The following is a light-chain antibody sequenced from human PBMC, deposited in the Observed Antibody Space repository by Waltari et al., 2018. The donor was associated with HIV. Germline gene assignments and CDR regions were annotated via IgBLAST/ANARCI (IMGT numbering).Light chain of an antibody. CDR2: DIN. V-gene: IGLV2-14*03. J-gene: IGLJ2*01. Sequence: QSALTQPASVSGFLGQSINISCTGISTDSRFYQYVSWYQQYPGKIPRLIIFDINNRPSGVSDHFSGSRPGNSASLTFSGLQSGDEAHYYCASNRLDYTLIFGGGTKLTVL. CDR3: ASNRLDYTLI. CDR1: STDSRFYQY.